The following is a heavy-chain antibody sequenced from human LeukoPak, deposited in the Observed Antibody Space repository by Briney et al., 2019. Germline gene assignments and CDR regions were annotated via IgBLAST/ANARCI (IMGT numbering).Heavy chain of an antibody. Sequence: PGRSLRLSCAASGFTFSSYAIHWVRQAPGQGLEWVAVISYDGTYKYYADSVKGRFTISRDSSKNTLFLQMNRLRPEDAAVYYCAKAPVTTCRGAFCYPFDYWGLGTLVTVSS. CDR3: AKAPVTTCRGAFCYPFDY. CDR1: GFTFSSYA. J-gene: IGHJ4*02. V-gene: IGHV3-30*04. D-gene: IGHD2-15*01. CDR2: ISYDGTYK.